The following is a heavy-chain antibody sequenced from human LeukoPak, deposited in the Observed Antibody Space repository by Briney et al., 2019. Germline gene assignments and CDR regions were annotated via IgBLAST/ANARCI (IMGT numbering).Heavy chain of an antibody. Sequence: SETLSLTCTVSGASISGSYWNWIRQPPGMGLEWIGYIYYSGSTNYNPSLKSRVTISVDTSKNQFSLKLSSVTAADTAVYYCARHPLVRDGYNFVYWGQGTLVTVSS. V-gene: IGHV4-59*01. D-gene: IGHD5-24*01. J-gene: IGHJ4*02. CDR2: IYYSGST. CDR1: GASISGSY. CDR3: ARHPLVRDGYNFVY.